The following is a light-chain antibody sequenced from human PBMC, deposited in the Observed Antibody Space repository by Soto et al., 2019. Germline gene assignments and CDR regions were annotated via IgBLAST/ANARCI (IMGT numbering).Light chain of an antibody. V-gene: IGLV2-8*01. CDR3: SSYGGCDCVL. Sequence: QSALTQPPSASGSPGQSVTISCTGTSSDVGGYNSVSWYQQHPGKAPKLLIYAVSQRPSGVPDRFSGSKSGNTASLTVSGLQAEDEADYYCSSYGGCDCVLFGGGTKLTVL. CDR1: SSDVGGYNS. CDR2: AVS. J-gene: IGLJ2*01.